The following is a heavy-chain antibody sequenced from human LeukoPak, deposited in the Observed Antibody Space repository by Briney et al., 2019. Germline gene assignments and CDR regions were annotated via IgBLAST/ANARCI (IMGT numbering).Heavy chain of an antibody. J-gene: IGHJ5*02. CDR1: GGSISSGGYY. CDR3: ARDHNCSGGCCYDNWFDP. V-gene: IGHV4-31*03. Sequence: SETLSLTCTVSGGSISSGGYYWSWIRQHPGKGLEWIGYIYYSGSTYYNPSLKSRVTISVDTSRNQFSLKLSSVTAADTAVYYCARDHNCSGGCCYDNWFDPWGQGTLVTVSS. D-gene: IGHD2-15*01. CDR2: IYYSGST.